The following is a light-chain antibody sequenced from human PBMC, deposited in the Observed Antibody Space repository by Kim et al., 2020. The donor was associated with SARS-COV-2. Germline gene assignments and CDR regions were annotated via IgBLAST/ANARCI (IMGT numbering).Light chain of an antibody. V-gene: IGLV3-1*01. CDR1: NLRNRY. CDR2: QDT. J-gene: IGLJ2*01. Sequence: SYELTQPPSVSVSPGQTASITCSGNNLRNRYTSWYRHKAGQSPELIIYQDTKRPSGIPERYSASNSGNTATLTITETQSVDEADYFCQAWDSNTGVFG. CDR3: QAWDSNTGV.